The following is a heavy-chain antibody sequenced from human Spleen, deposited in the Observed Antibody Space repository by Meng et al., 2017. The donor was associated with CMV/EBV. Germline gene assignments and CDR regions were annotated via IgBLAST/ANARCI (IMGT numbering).Heavy chain of an antibody. V-gene: IGHV4-39*07. CDR1: GASISSTTYY. CDR2: IYYGGTT. D-gene: IGHD2-2*01. CDR3: ARASDIVVVPAAMGWFDP. Sequence: SETLSLTCSVSGASISSTTYYWGWIRQPPGKGLEWIGNIYYGGTTSYNPSLKSRVTISVDTSKNQFSLKLSSVTAADTAVYYCARASDIVVVPAAMGWFDPWGQGTLVTVSS. J-gene: IGHJ5*02.